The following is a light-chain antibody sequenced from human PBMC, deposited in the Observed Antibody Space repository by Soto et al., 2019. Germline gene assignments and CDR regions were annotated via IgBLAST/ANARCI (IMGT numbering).Light chain of an antibody. J-gene: IGKJ1*01. CDR1: QSVSSN. Sequence: EIVMTQSPATLSVSPGERATLSCRASQSVSSNLAWYQQKPGQAPRLLIYGASTRATGIPARFSGSGSGTDFTLTISSLQSEDFAVYYCQHYNNWPPWTFGQGTMVEIK. V-gene: IGKV3-15*01. CDR3: QHYNNWPPWT. CDR2: GAS.